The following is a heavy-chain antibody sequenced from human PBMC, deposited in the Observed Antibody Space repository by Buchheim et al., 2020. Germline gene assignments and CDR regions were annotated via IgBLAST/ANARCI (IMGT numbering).Heavy chain of an antibody. J-gene: IGHJ4*02. D-gene: IGHD3-22*01. V-gene: IGHV1-46*01. CDR1: GYTFTTHY. CDR2: INCSGGST. Sequence: QVQLVQSGAEVKKPGASVKVSCKASGYTFTTHYMHWVRQAPGQGLEWMGIINCSGGSTSYAQKFQGRVTMTRDTSTSTVYIELSSLRSEDTAVYYCARTYYDSSDYDPSFDYWGQGTL. CDR3: ARTYYDSSDYDPSFDY.